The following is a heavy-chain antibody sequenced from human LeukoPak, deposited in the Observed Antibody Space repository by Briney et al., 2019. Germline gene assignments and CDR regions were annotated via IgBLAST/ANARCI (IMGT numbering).Heavy chain of an antibody. V-gene: IGHV3-74*01. CDR1: GFTFSSNA. D-gene: IGHD6-13*01. CDR2: IKSDGSST. J-gene: IGHJ4*02. CDR3: ARGGDSSNWYPGYFDY. Sequence: PGGSLRLSCSASGFTFSSNAMHWVRQAPGKGPVWVSRIKSDGSSTRFADSVQGRFTISRDNGKNTLYLQMNSLRAEDTAVYYCARGGDSSNWYPGYFDYWGQGALVTVSS.